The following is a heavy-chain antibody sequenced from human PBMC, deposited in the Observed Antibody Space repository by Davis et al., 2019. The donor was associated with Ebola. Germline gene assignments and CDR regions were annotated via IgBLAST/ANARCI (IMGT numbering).Heavy chain of an antibody. CDR2: IIPIFGTA. V-gene: IGHV1-69*05. D-gene: IGHD2-8*01. J-gene: IGHJ4*02. CDR3: ARRMDFDY. CDR1: GGTFSSYA. Sequence: SVKVSCKASGGTFSSYAISWVRQAPGQGLEWMGGIIPIFGTANYAQKFQGRVTMTRNTSISTAYMELSSLRSEDTAVYYCARRMDFDYWGQGTLVTVSS.